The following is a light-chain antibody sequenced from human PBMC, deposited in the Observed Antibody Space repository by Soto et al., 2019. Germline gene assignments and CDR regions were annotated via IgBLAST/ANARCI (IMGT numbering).Light chain of an antibody. V-gene: IGKV2-30*01. CDR3: MQGTRWPRT. CDR2: KVS. CDR1: QSLVYSDGDTY. J-gene: IGKJ1*01. Sequence: DVVMTQSPLSLPVTLGQPASISCRSSQSLVYSDGDTYLNWFQQRPGQSPRRLIYKVSNRDSGVPDRFSGTGSGTDSTLTISRVEAEDVGVYYCMQGTRWPRTFGQGTKVEIK.